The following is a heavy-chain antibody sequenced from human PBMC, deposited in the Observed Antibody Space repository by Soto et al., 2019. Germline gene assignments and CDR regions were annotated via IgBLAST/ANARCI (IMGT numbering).Heavy chain of an antibody. V-gene: IGHV4-31*03. CDR1: SASLSSSTYY. Sequence: SETLSLTCSVSSASLSSSTYYWSWIRQHPGKGLEWIGYIYYSGSTYYNPSLKSRVTISVDTSKNQFSLKVSSVTAADTAVYYCARRKRYFDYWGQGTLVTVSS. CDR2: IYYSGST. J-gene: IGHJ4*02. CDR3: ARRKRYFDY.